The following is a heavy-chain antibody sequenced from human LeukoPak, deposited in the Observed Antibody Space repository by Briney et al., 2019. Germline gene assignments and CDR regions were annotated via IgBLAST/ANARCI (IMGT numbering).Heavy chain of an antibody. CDR1: GFTFSSYG. D-gene: IGHD6-13*01. Sequence: GGSLRLSCAASGFTFSSYGMHWVRQAPGKGLEWVAVISYDGSNKYYADSVKGRFTISRDNSKNTLYLQMNSLRAEDTAVYYCASSSWSYYFDYWGQGTLVTVSS. J-gene: IGHJ4*02. V-gene: IGHV3-30*03. CDR2: ISYDGSNK. CDR3: ASSSWSYYFDY.